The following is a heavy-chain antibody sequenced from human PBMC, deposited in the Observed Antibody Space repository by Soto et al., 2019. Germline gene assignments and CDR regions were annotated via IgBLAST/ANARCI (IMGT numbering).Heavy chain of an antibody. CDR1: RDTFNKYA. CDR2: IIPIFSSR. D-gene: IGHD3-16*01. J-gene: IGHJ6*02. Sequence: QVQLVQSGAEVKKPGSSVKVSCKTSRDTFNKYAFNWVRQAPGQGLEWMGWIIPIFSSRNYAEKFQGRVTIPADDSTSTAYMELRSLRFEDTAVYYCARGETYLGVWGPGTTVTVSS. V-gene: IGHV1-69*01. CDR3: ARGETYLGV.